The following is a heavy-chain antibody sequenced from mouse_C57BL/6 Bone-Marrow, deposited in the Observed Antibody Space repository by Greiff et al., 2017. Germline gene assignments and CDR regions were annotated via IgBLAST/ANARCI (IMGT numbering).Heavy chain of an antibody. CDR3: AREGAFITTVVSPCDY. V-gene: IGHV1-81*01. Sequence: QVQLKESGAELARPGASVKLSCKASGYTFTSYGISWVKQRTGQGLEWIGEIYPRSGNTYYNEKFKGKATLTADKSSSTAYMELRSLTSEDSAVYFCAREGAFITTVVSPCDYWGQGTTLTVSS. CDR2: IYPRSGNT. J-gene: IGHJ2*01. CDR1: GYTFTSYG. D-gene: IGHD1-1*01.